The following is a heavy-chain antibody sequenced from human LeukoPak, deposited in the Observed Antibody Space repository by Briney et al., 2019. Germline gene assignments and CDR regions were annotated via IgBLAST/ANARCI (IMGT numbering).Heavy chain of an antibody. D-gene: IGHD4-23*01. CDR2: ISYDGSNK. CDR3: ARVDGGNKRHAFDI. CDR1: GFTFSTYA. J-gene: IGHJ3*02. Sequence: GGSLRLSCAASGFTFSTYAMHWVRQAPGKGLEWVAVISYDGSNKYYADSVKGRFTISRDNSKNTLYLQMNSLRAEDTAVYYCARVDGGNKRHAFDIWGQGTMVTVSS. V-gene: IGHV3-30-3*01.